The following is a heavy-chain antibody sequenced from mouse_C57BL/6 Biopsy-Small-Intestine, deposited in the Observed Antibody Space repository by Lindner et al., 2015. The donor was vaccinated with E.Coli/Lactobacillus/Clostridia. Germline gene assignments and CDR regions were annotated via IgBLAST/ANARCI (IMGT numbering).Heavy chain of an antibody. Sequence: VQLQESGAELVKPGASVKLSCAASGFNIKDFYMHWVKQRTEQGLEWIGRIDPEDGKTKYAPKFQGKATITTDTPSNTAFLQLNSLTSEDTAVYYCARYGNLYYYAMDYWGQGTSVTVSS. CDR1: GFNIKDFY. CDR2: IDPEDGKT. J-gene: IGHJ4*01. V-gene: IGHV14-2*01. CDR3: ARYGNLYYYAMDY. D-gene: IGHD2-1*01.